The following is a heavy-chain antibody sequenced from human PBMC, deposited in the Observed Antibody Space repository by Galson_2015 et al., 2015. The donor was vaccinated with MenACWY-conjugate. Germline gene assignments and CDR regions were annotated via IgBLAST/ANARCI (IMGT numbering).Heavy chain of an antibody. CDR3: MTGPFGDYAGY. CDR2: IYSGGGT. D-gene: IGHD4-17*01. Sequence: SLRLSCAVSEFIVSTNYVNWVRQAPGKGLEWVSVIYSGGGTYRADSVKGRFSVSRDNSKDTVYLQMNSLKVEDTAVYYCMTGPFGDYAGYWGQGTLVTVSS. J-gene: IGHJ4*02. CDR1: EFIVSTNY. V-gene: IGHV3-66*01.